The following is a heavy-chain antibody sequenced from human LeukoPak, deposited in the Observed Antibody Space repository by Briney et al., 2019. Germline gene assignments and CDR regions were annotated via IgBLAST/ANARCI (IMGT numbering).Heavy chain of an antibody. CDR1: GGTFSSYA. CDR2: INPKTGDT. V-gene: IGHV1-2*02. J-gene: IGHJ6*02. CDR3: ARGYYGMDV. Sequence: ASVKVSCKASGGTFSSYAISWVRQAPGQGLEWMGRINPKTGDTDSAQNFQGRVTMTRDTSITTVYMELSSLTSDDTAVYYCARGYYGMDVWGQGTTVTVSS.